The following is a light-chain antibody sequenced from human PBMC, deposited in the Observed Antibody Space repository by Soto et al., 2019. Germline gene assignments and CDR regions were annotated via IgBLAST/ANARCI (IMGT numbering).Light chain of an antibody. Sequence: EIVLTQSPATLSVSPGEGATLSCRASQGIGDTLAWYQHRPGQTPRLLIYDTSIRATGVPARFSGSRSGAELTLTISSLEPEDFAVYYCLQRSNWPPITFGQGTRLEIK. CDR3: LQRSNWPPIT. CDR1: QGIGDT. J-gene: IGKJ5*01. V-gene: IGKV3-11*01. CDR2: DTS.